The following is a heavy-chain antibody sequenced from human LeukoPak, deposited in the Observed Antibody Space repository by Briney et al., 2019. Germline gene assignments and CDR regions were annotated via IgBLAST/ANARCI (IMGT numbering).Heavy chain of an antibody. D-gene: IGHD5-12*01. V-gene: IGHV3-9*01. J-gene: IGHJ4*02. CDR1: GFTLSDYA. CDR2: ISWNSGSI. Sequence: PGGSLRLSCAAPGFTLSDYAMHRVRHALGKGLEWVSGISWNSGSIGYADSVKGRFTISRDNAKNSLYLQVNSLRAEDTALYYCAKRRWSGYDWLDYWGQGTLVTVSS. CDR3: AKRRWSGYDWLDY.